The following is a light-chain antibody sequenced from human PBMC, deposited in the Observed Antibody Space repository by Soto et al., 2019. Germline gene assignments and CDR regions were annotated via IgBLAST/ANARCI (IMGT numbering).Light chain of an antibody. CDR2: EVS. Sequence: QSVLTQPASVSGSPGQSITISCTGISSDVGGYNLVSWYQQHPGKAPKLMIYEVSKRPSGVSNRFSGSKSGNTASLTISGLQAEDEADYYCCSYAGSSTYVFGTGTKVTVL. CDR3: CSYAGSSTYV. J-gene: IGLJ1*01. V-gene: IGLV2-23*02. CDR1: SSDVGGYNL.